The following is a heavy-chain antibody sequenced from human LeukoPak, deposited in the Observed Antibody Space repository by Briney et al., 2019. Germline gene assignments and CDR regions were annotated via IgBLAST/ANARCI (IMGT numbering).Heavy chain of an antibody. V-gene: IGHV3-23*01. Sequence: GGSLRLSCADSGFTFNIYAMSWVRQAPGKGLEWVSGFSSRDDSTYYADSVKGRFTISRDNSMNTLYLHMNSLRAKDTAVYYCAKELQVDTRYNAFDIWGQGTMVTVSS. CDR1: GFTFNIYA. J-gene: IGHJ3*02. CDR2: FSSRDDST. CDR3: AKELQVDTRYNAFDI. D-gene: IGHD3-16*02.